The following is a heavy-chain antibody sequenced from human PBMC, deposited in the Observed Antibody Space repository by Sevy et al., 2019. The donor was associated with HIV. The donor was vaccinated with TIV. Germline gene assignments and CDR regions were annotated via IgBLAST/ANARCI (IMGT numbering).Heavy chain of an antibody. D-gene: IGHD3-3*01. CDR1: GYTFTSYD. J-gene: IGHJ6*02. Sequence: ASVKVSCKASGYTFTSYDINWVRQATGQGLEWMGWMNPNSGNTGYAQKFQGRVTMTRNTSIRTAYMELSSLRSEDTAVYYCASQKGGTIFGVVALDVWGQGTTVTVSS. CDR3: ASQKGGTIFGVVALDV. CDR2: MNPNSGNT. V-gene: IGHV1-8*01.